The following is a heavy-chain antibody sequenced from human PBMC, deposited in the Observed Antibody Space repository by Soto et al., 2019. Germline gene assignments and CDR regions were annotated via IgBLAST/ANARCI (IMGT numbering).Heavy chain of an antibody. CDR1: GFIFKNYA. J-gene: IGHJ1*01. D-gene: IGHD2-21*01. V-gene: IGHV3-23*01. CDR2: LSGNGGSA. Sequence: GGSLRLSCTASGFIFKNYAMAWVRQSPGKGLEWVSGLSGNGGSAYYADSVKGRFTISRDNSDNTLYLQIRSLRDEDTAVYYCAQVRGMVGATGYSEHGAQGTLVT. CDR3: AQVRGMVGATGYSEH.